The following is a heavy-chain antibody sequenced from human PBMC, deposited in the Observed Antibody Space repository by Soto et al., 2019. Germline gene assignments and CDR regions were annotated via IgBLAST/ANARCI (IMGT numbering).Heavy chain of an antibody. D-gene: IGHD4-17*01. CDR1: GFTFSSYG. CDR2: ISYDGSNK. Sequence: QVQLVESGGGVVQPGRSLRLSCAASGFTFSSYGMHWVRQAPGKGLEWVAVISYDGSNKYYADSVKGRFTISRDNSKNTLYLQMNSLRAGDTAVYYCAKDRGVTTSKGAFDIWGQGTMVTVSS. J-gene: IGHJ3*02. V-gene: IGHV3-30*18. CDR3: AKDRGVTTSKGAFDI.